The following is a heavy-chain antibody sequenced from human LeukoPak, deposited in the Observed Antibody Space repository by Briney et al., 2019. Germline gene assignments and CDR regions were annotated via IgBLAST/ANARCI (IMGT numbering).Heavy chain of an antibody. D-gene: IGHD1-14*01. Sequence: GGSLRLSCAASGFTFSSYSMNWVRQAPGKGLEWVSSISSSSSYIYYADSVKGRFTISRDNAKNSLYLQMNSLRAEDTAVYYCARDKGPPLRMTTDYWGQGTLVTVSS. CDR2: ISSSSSYI. CDR1: GFTFSSYS. CDR3: ARDKGPPLRMTTDY. J-gene: IGHJ4*02. V-gene: IGHV3-21*01.